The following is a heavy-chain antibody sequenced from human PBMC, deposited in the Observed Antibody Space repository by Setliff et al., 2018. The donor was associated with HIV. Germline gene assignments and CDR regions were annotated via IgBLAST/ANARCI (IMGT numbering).Heavy chain of an antibody. Sequence: GASVKVSCKASGYTFTSYAIHWVRQAPGQRLEWMGYINAGDDNTRYSEKFQGRVTITRDTSANTAYMELSSLRSEDTAVYYCARGSCSGCYLSDYWGLGTLVTVSS. CDR3: ARGSCSGCYLSDY. CDR2: INAGDDNT. J-gene: IGHJ4*02. D-gene: IGHD6-19*01. V-gene: IGHV1-3*01. CDR1: GYTFTSYA.